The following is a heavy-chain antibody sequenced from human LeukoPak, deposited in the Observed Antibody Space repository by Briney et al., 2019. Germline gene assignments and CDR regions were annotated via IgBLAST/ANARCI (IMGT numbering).Heavy chain of an antibody. Sequence: ASVKVSCKASGYTFTSYGISWVRQAPGQGLEWVGWINTNTGNPTYAQGFTGRFVFSLDTSVSTAYLQISSLKAEDTAVYYCARVVLGDYDAFDIWGQGTMVTVSS. CDR3: ARVVLGDYDAFDI. D-gene: IGHD3-10*01. CDR2: INTNTGNP. V-gene: IGHV7-4-1*02. CDR1: GYTFTSYG. J-gene: IGHJ3*02.